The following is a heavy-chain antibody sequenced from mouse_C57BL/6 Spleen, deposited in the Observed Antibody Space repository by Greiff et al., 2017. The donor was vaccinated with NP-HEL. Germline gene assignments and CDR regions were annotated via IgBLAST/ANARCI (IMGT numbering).Heavy chain of an antibody. Sequence: EVQLQESGPELVKPGASVKISCKASGYSFTGYYMNWVKQSPEKSLEWIGEINPSTGGTTYNQKFKAKATLTVDKSSSTAYMQLKSLTSEDSAVYYCASLRPDFDYWGQGTTLTVSS. CDR3: ASLRPDFDY. V-gene: IGHV1-42*01. D-gene: IGHD1-2*01. J-gene: IGHJ2*01. CDR2: INPSTGGT. CDR1: GYSFTGYY.